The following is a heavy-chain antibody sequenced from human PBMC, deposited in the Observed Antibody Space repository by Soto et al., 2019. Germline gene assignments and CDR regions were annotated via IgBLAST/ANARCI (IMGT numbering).Heavy chain of an antibody. Sequence: QLQLHESGPGPVKASETLSLTCSVSGGSISGRAYYWAWIRQPPGKGLEWIGSIYYSGTTYSNPSLKSRVIISVDTAKNQFSLNLTSVTAPDTATYYCAREQCGGEKCFSERDVYCYCVDVWGKGTTVTVSS. CDR3: AREQCGGEKCFSERDVYCYCVDV. D-gene: IGHD2-21*01. CDR1: GGSISGRAYY. CDR2: IYYSGTT. V-gene: IGHV4-39*01. J-gene: IGHJ6*03.